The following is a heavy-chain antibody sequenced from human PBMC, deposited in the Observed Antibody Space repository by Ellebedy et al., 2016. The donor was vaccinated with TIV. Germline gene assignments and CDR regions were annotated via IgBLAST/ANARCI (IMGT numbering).Heavy chain of an antibody. J-gene: IGHJ6*02. CDR1: GGSLTSMY. Sequence: SETLSLAXTVSGGSLTSMYWSWVRQPPGKGLEWIGSIFHSGKTNYNPSLRGRVTMSVDTSKNQFSLKLTSVTAADTATYYCARDTMTVWGEGWYCGMDVWGQGTTVTVSS. CDR2: IFHSGKT. CDR3: ARDTMTVWGEGWYCGMDV. V-gene: IGHV4-59*01. D-gene: IGHD3-22*01.